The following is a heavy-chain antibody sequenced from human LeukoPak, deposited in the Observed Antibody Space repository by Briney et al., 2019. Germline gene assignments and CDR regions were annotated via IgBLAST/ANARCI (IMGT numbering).Heavy chain of an antibody. CDR2: ISGSGVST. CDR1: GFTFSTYG. Sequence: GGTLRLSCVGSGFTFSTYGMSWVRQTPGKGLAWVSAISGSGVSTYYGDSVKGRFTISRDNSKNTLYLQMNSLRAEDTAVYYCARDSRPPFFAAAGPYYYYYMDVWGKGTTVTISS. D-gene: IGHD6-13*01. CDR3: ARDSRPPFFAAAGPYYYYYMDV. V-gene: IGHV3-23*01. J-gene: IGHJ6*03.